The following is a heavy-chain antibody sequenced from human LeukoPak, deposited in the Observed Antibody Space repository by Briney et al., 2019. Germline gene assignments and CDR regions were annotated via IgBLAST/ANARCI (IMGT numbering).Heavy chain of an antibody. CDR1: GYTFTGYY. V-gene: IGHV1-2*06. J-gene: IGHJ5*02. Sequence: ASVKVSCKAAGYTFTGYYMFWVRQAPGQGLEWMGRINPNSGGTNYAQKFQGRVHMTTDTSISTAYMELSRLRSDDTAVYYCARGYSSGGSCYSVKNWFDPWGQGTLATVSS. D-gene: IGHD2-15*01. CDR3: ARGYSSGGSCYSVKNWFDP. CDR2: INPNSGGT.